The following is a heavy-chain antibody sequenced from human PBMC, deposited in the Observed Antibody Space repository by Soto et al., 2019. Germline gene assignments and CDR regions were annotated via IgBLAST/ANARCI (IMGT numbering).Heavy chain of an antibody. V-gene: IGHV1-69-2*01. D-gene: IGHD5-12*01. Sequence: VKGSCKVSGYTLTEYYMHWVQQAPGKGLEWMGLVDPEDGETIYAEKFQGRVTITADTSTDTAYMELSSLRSEDTAVYYCATEEQLRFDYWGQGTLVTVSS. CDR3: ATEEQLRFDY. CDR1: GYTLTEYY. CDR2: VDPEDGET. J-gene: IGHJ4*02.